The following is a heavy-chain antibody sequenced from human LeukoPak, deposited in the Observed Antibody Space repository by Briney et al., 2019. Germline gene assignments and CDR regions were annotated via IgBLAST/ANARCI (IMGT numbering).Heavy chain of an antibody. J-gene: IGHJ5*02. CDR2: INPXXGGT. CDR1: VYTFTGYY. Sequence: GASVKVSCKSSVYTFTGYYMHWVRQAPGQGLEWMGWINPXXGGTNYAQKFQGRVTMTRDTSISTAYMELSRLRSDDTAVYYCARDKPPYSSGWYREDWFDPWGQGTLVTVSS. V-gene: IGHV1-2*02. D-gene: IGHD6-19*01. CDR3: ARDKPPYSSGWYREDWFDP.